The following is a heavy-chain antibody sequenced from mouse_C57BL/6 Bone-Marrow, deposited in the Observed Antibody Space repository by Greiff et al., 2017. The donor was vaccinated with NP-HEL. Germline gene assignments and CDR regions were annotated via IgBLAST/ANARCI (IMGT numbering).Heavy chain of an antibody. D-gene: IGHD2-4*01. V-gene: IGHV7-3*01. CDR3: ARSIYYDYADDPCNAMDF. CDR1: GFTFTDYY. CDR2: IRNKANGYTT. J-gene: IGHJ4*01. Sequence: EVQLEESGRGLVQPGGSLSLSCAASGFTFTDYYMSWVRQPPGKALEWLVFIRNKANGYTTEYSVSVLGRFTISRDNPQSILFLQMHALSAADCATYYCARSIYYDYADDPCNAMDFGGRGTSVTVTS.